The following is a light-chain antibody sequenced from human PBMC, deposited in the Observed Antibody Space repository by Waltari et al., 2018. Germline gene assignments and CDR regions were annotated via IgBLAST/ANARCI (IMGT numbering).Light chain of an antibody. V-gene: IGKV3-20*01. CDR3: QHYLRLPVT. Sequence: TLPCRPSQSVTRALAWYQQKPGQAPRLLIYGASNRATGIPDRFSGSGSGTDFSLTISSLEPEDFAVYYCQHYLRLPVTFGQGTKVEVK. CDR1: QSVTRA. J-gene: IGKJ1*01. CDR2: GAS.